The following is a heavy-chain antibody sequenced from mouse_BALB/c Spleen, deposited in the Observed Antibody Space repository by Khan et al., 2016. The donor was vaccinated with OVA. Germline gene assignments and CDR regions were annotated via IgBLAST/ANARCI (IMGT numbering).Heavy chain of an antibody. CDR1: GYSITSGYA. Sequence: EVQLQESGPGLVKPSQSLSLTCTVTGYSITSGYAWNWIRQFPGNKLEWMGYISYSGVPSYTPSLKSRISITRDTSKNQFFLQLNSVTTEDTATYYCARGNYYGYYFDYWGQGTTLTVSS. J-gene: IGHJ2*01. CDR2: ISYSGVP. V-gene: IGHV3-2*02. D-gene: IGHD1-1*01. CDR3: ARGNYYGYYFDY.